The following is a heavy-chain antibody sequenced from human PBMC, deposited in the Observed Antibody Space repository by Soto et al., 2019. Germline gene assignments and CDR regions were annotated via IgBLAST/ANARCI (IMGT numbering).Heavy chain of an antibody. CDR3: AREPQRDDWYFDL. Sequence: GGSLRLSCAASGFTFSSYWMSWVRQAPGKGLEWVANIKQDGSEKDYVDSVKGRFTISRDNAKNSLYLQMNSLRAEDTAVYYCAREPQRDDWYFDLWGRGTLVTVSS. J-gene: IGHJ2*01. CDR1: GFTFSSYW. CDR2: IKQDGSEK. V-gene: IGHV3-7*01.